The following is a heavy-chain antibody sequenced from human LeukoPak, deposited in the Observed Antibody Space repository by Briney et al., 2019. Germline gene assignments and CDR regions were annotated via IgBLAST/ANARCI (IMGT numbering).Heavy chain of an antibody. CDR1: GFTFSSYS. Sequence: GGSLRLSCAAPGFTFSSYSMNWVRQAPGKGLEWVSSISSSSSYIYYADSVKGRFTISRDNAKNSLYLQMNSLRAEDTAVYYCARVGYDYIWGSYRAHDYWGQGTLVTVSS. V-gene: IGHV3-21*01. J-gene: IGHJ4*02. D-gene: IGHD3-16*02. CDR3: ARVGYDYIWGSYRAHDY. CDR2: ISSSSSYI.